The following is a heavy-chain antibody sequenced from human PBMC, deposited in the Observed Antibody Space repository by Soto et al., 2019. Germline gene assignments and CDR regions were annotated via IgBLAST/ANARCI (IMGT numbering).Heavy chain of an antibody. CDR2: ISHDGSNK. V-gene: IGHV3-30*18. CDR3: ANGYRSGWYYFDY. D-gene: IGHD6-19*01. CDR1: GFTFSTYG. Sequence: QVQLVESGGGVVQPGRSLRLSCAASGFTFSTYGMHWVRQAPGEGLEWVAVISHDGSNKYYVDSVKGRFTISRDNSKNTLYLQMSSLKPEDTAVYYCANGYRSGWYYFDYWGQGTLVTVSS. J-gene: IGHJ4*02.